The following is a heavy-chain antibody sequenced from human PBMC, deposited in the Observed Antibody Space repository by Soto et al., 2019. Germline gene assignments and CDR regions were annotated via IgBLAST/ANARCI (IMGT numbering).Heavy chain of an antibody. Sequence: GGSLRLSCAASGFSFSSYAMNWVRQAPGKGLEWVARIKTTSDGGTIHYAAPVKGRFTISRDDSKDTLFLQMNSLKIEDTALYYCIRDPYGSTWGQGSLVTVSS. CDR3: IRDPYGST. D-gene: IGHD3-10*01. J-gene: IGHJ5*02. CDR2: IKTTSDGGTI. CDR1: GFSFSSYA. V-gene: IGHV3-15*01.